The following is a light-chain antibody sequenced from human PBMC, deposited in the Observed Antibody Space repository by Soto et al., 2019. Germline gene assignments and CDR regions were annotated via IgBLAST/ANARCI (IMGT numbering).Light chain of an antibody. Sequence: DIQMTQSPSTLSASVGDRVTITCRATQTLSSWLAWYQQKPGKAPKLLMYDPSNLESGVTSRLSGSGSGAEFTLTSSLLWPGGSGTYYCQQYKSPSIFGEGTNVGIK. CDR2: DPS. J-gene: IGKJ2*01. V-gene: IGKV1-5*01. CDR1: QTLSSW. CDR3: QQYKSPSI.